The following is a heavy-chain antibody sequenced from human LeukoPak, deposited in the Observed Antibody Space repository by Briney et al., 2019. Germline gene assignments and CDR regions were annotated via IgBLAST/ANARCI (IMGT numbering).Heavy chain of an antibody. CDR2: ISYDGSNK. CDR3: ARDLHYYDSSGYYGSLSSFDY. V-gene: IGHV3-30-3*01. J-gene: IGHJ4*02. D-gene: IGHD3-22*01. Sequence: GGSLRLSCAASGFTFSSYDMHWVRQAPGKGLEWVAVISYDGSNKYYADSVKGRFTISRDNSKNTLYLQMNSLRAEDTAVYYCARDLHYYDSSGYYGSLSSFDYWGQGTLVTVSS. CDR1: GFTFSSYD.